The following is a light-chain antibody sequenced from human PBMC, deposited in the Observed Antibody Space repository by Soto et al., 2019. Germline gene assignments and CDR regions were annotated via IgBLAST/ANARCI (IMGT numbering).Light chain of an antibody. J-gene: IGLJ2*01. CDR1: TGAVTTTYY. Sequence: QAVVTQEPSLTVSPGGTVTFTCDSSTGAVTTTYYPCWFQQRPGRAPRTLIYDTNNKHSWTPARFSASLLGGKAALTLSGAQPEDEADYYCLLSYSGARVFGGGTQLTVL. CDR2: DTN. CDR3: LLSYSGARV. V-gene: IGLV7-46*01.